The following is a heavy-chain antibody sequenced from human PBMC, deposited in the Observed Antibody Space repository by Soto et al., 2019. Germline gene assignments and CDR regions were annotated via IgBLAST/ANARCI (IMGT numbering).Heavy chain of an antibody. Sequence: SETLSLTCAVYGGSFSEYQWSWIRQPPGKGLEWIGEINHGGSTNYNPSLESRVTISVDTSKNQFSLNLNSVTAADTAVYYCARYCGGDCYSLIFGLDVWGQGTTVTVSS. CDR2: INHGGST. V-gene: IGHV4-34*01. CDR3: ARYCGGDCYSLIFGLDV. D-gene: IGHD2-21*02. J-gene: IGHJ6*02. CDR1: GGSFSEYQ.